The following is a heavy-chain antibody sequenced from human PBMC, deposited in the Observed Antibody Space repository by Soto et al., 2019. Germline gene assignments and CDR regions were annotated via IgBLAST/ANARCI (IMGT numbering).Heavy chain of an antibody. CDR1: GFTFSSYA. J-gene: IGHJ5*02. CDR2: ISYDGSNK. CDR3: AGGTIFGVVTRSPNWFDP. D-gene: IGHD3-3*01. Sequence: QVQLVESGGGVVQPGRSLRLSCAASGFTFSSYAMHWVRQAPGKGLERVAVISYDGSNKYYADSVKGRFTISRDNSKNTLYLQMNSLRAEDTAVYYCAGGTIFGVVTRSPNWFDPWGQGTLVTVSS. V-gene: IGHV3-30-3*01.